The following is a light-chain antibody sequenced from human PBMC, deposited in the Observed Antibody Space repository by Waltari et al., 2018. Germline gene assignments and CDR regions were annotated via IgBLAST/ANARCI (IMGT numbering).Light chain of an antibody. J-gene: IGLJ2*01. CDR1: RGDVGGYDY. Sequence: QSVLNQPASVSGSPGQSMTIACTGTRGDVGGYDYASCYQQQPCKAPKLMIYDVKNRPSGVSNRFSGSKSGDTASLTISGLQAEDEADYYCSSYAVTATLLFGGGTTLTVL. CDR2: DVK. V-gene: IGLV2-14*03. CDR3: SSYAVTATLL.